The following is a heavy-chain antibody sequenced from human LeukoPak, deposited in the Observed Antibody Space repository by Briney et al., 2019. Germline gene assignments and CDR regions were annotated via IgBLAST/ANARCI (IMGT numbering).Heavy chain of an antibody. D-gene: IGHD1-26*01. CDR1: GGTFSSYA. J-gene: IGHJ3*02. Sequence: SVKVSCKASGGTFSSYAISWVRQAPGQGLEWMGGIIPIFGTANYAQKFQGRVTITADESTSTAYMELSSLRSEDTAVYYCAREDPGRYSGSYGGSDAFDIWGQGTMVTVSS. CDR3: AREDPGRYSGSYGGSDAFDI. CDR2: IIPIFGTA. V-gene: IGHV1-69*01.